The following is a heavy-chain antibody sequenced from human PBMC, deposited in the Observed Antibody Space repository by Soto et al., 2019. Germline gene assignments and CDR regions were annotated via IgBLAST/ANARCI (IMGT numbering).Heavy chain of an antibody. D-gene: IGHD6-19*01. CDR2: MSYSGST. Sequence: SETLSLTCTVSGASISTYYWSWIRQPPGKGLEWIGYMSYSGSTNYNPSLRRRVTTSVDTSKNQISLKLSSVTAADTAVYYCARYSSGWYKYAFDIWGQGTMVTVSS. CDR1: GASISTYY. CDR3: ARYSSGWYKYAFDI. J-gene: IGHJ3*02. V-gene: IGHV4-59*01.